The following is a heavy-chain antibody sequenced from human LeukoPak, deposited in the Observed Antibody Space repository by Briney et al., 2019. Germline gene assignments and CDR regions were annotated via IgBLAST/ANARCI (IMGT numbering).Heavy chain of an antibody. Sequence: GGSLRLSCVASGFTFSRYAFHWVRQAPGKGLEWVAVISYDGSNRYYADSVKGRFTISRDNSKNTLYLQMNSLRAEDTAVYYCARRRLGKYYFDYWGQGTLVTVSS. CDR3: ARRRLGKYYFDY. V-gene: IGHV3-30-3*01. CDR2: ISYDGSNR. J-gene: IGHJ4*02. D-gene: IGHD7-27*01. CDR1: GFTFSRYA.